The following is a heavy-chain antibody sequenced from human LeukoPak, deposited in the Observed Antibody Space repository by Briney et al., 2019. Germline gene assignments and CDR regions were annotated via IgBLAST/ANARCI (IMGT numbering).Heavy chain of an antibody. D-gene: IGHD6-13*01. J-gene: IGHJ4*01. Sequence: ASVKVSCKAAGYIVSMYGITWVRQAPGQGLEWVGWTSAYNGDTHYAQKFQGRVTMTTDTSTNTAYIDLRSLTSDDTAVYYCARDPYRSRISAFDHWGHGTLVTVSS. CDR1: GYIVSMYG. CDR2: TSAYNGDT. CDR3: ARDPYRSRISAFDH. V-gene: IGHV1-18*01.